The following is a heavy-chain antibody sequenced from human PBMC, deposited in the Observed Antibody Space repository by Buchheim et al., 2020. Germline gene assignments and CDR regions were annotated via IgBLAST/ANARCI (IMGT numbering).Heavy chain of an antibody. Sequence: QVQLVESGGGVVQPGRSLRLSCAASGFTFSSYGMHWVRQAPGKGLEWVAVIWYDGSNKYYADSVKGRFTISRDNSKNTLYLQMNSLRAEDTAVYYCARDTVAYYYYGMDVWGQGTT. CDR3: ARDTVAYYYYGMDV. V-gene: IGHV3-33*01. CDR1: GFTFSSYG. J-gene: IGHJ6*02. D-gene: IGHD4-23*01. CDR2: IWYDGSNK.